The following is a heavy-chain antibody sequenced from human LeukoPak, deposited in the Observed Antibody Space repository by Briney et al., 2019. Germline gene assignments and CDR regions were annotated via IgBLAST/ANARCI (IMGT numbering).Heavy chain of an antibody. D-gene: IGHD2-15*01. J-gene: IGHJ6*02. Sequence: ASVKVSCKASGYTFTGYYMHWVRQAPGQGLEWMGIINPSGGSTSYAQKFQGRVTMTRDTSTSTVYMELSSLRSEDTAVYYCARDDCSGGSCYSHTGMDVWGQGTTVTVSS. CDR3: ARDDCSGGSCYSHTGMDV. CDR2: INPSGGST. V-gene: IGHV1-46*01. CDR1: GYTFTGYY.